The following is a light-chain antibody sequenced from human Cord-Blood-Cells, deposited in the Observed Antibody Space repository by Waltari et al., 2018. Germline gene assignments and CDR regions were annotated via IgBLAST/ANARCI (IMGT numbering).Light chain of an antibody. CDR2: EVS. CDR1: SSDVGGYNY. Sequence: QSALTQPASVSGSPGQSITISCPGTSSDVGGYNYVSWYQPHPGKAPKLMIYEVSNRPSGVSNRFSGSKSGNTASLTISGLQAEDEADYYCSSYTSSSTVFGGGTKLTVL. J-gene: IGLJ2*01. CDR3: SSYTSSSTV. V-gene: IGLV2-14*01.